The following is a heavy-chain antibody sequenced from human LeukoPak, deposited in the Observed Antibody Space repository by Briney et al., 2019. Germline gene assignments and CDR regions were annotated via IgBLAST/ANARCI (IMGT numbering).Heavy chain of an antibody. V-gene: IGHV3-7*02. CDR2: IKEDGSEK. CDR1: GFTFTTYW. Sequence: GGSLRLSCAASGFTFTTYWMTWVRQAPGKGLEWVANIKEDGSEKYYVDSVKGRFTISRDNAKNSLHLQMNSLRVEDTAVYFCAKQRSGGRGWAGLDIWGQGTMVTVSS. CDR3: AKQRSGGRGWAGLDI. J-gene: IGHJ3*02. D-gene: IGHD3-16*01.